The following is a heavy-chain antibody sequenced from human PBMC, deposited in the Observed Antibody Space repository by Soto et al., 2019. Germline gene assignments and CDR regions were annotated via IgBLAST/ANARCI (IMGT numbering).Heavy chain of an antibody. J-gene: IGHJ6*02. Sequence: QVQLVQSGAEVKKPGASVKVSCKASGYTFTSYDINWVRQATGQGLERMGWINPNSGNTGYAQKFQARVTMTMNTSISPAYMDLSRLRSEDTAVYYCARADYSRAGSRHYYYGMDVWGQGTTVTVSS. CDR3: ARADYSRAGSRHYYYGMDV. D-gene: IGHD6-13*01. CDR1: GYTFTSYD. CDR2: INPNSGNT. V-gene: IGHV1-8*01.